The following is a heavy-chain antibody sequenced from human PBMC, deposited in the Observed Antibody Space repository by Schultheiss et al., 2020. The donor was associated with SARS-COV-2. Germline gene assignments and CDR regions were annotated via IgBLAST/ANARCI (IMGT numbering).Heavy chain of an antibody. D-gene: IGHD2-15*01. J-gene: IGHJ6*02. V-gene: IGHV3-21*04. CDR1: GFTFSSYS. CDR2: ISSSSSYI. Sequence: GGSLRLSCAASGFTFSSYSMNWVRQAPGKGLEWVSSISSSSSYIYYADSVKGRFTISRDNAKNSLYLQMNSLRAEDTALYYCAKDIGVSPIVVVVAALRDYYYGMDVWGQGTTVTVSS. CDR3: AKDIGVSPIVVVVAALRDYYYGMDV.